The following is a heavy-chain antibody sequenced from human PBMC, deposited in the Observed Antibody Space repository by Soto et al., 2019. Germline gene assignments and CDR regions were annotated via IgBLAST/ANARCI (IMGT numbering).Heavy chain of an antibody. J-gene: IGHJ4*02. CDR2: IYYSGGT. Sequence: SETLSLTCTVSGGSISSGDYYWSWIRQPPGKGLEWIGFIYYSGGTYYNPSLKSRVTISVDTSKNHFSLKLTSVTAADTAVYYCARGGAAAGPYYFEYWGQGTLVTVSS. CDR1: GGSISSGDYY. D-gene: IGHD6-13*01. V-gene: IGHV4-30-4*02. CDR3: ARGGAAAGPYYFEY.